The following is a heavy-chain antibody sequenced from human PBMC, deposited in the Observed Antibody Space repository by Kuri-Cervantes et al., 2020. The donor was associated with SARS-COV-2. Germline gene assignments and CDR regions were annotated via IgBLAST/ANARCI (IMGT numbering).Heavy chain of an antibody. J-gene: IGHJ4*02. CDR3: AGSVTGDLGDY. Sequence: ASVQVSCKASGYTFTSYGISWVRQAPGQGLEWMGWISAYNAYTDYAQKFKGRVTMTTDTTTSTAYMELRRLTSDDTAIYYCAGSVTGDLGDYWGQGTLVTVSS. CDR2: ISAYNAYT. V-gene: IGHV1-18*01. CDR1: GYTFTSYG. D-gene: IGHD7-27*01.